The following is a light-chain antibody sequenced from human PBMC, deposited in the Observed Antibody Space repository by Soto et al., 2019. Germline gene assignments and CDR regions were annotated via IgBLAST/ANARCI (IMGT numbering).Light chain of an antibody. CDR2: MNN. CDR1: SSNIGSNY. Sequence: QSVLTQPPSASGTPGQRVTISCSGSSSNIGSNYVYWYQQLPGTAPKLLIYMNNQRPSGVFDRFSGSKSGTSASLAISGLRSEDEADYYCATWDDSLIGVIFGGGTKVTVL. CDR3: ATWDDSLIGVI. J-gene: IGLJ2*01. V-gene: IGLV1-47*01.